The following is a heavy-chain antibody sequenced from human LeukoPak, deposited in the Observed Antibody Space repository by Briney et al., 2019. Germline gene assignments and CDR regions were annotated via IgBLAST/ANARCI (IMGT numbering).Heavy chain of an antibody. Sequence: GASVKVAWKASGYTFTSYDINWVRQATGQGLEWMGWMNPNSGNTGYAQKFQGRVTMTRNTSISTAYMELSSLRSEDTAVYYCARGLEWFNWFDPWGQGTLVTVSS. D-gene: IGHD3-3*01. V-gene: IGHV1-8*01. CDR3: ARGLEWFNWFDP. CDR1: GYTFTSYD. CDR2: MNPNSGNT. J-gene: IGHJ5*02.